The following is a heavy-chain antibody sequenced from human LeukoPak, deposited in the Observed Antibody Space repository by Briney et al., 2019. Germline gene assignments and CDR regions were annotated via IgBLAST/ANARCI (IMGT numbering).Heavy chain of an antibody. V-gene: IGHV3-7*01. J-gene: IGHJ4*02. CDR1: EVTFSSYW. CDR3: ARVFGAGYSDY. Sequence: GGSLRLSCAASEVTFSSYWRSWVRQAPGKGLEWVASIKQDGSEKYYVDSVKGRVTISRDNAKNSLYLQMNSLRAEDTAVYYCARVFGAGYSDYWGQGTLVTVSS. CDR2: IKQDGSEK. D-gene: IGHD4/OR15-4a*01.